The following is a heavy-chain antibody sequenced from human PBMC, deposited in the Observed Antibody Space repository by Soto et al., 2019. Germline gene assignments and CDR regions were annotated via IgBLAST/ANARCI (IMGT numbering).Heavy chain of an antibody. CDR1: GGSLSGYY. CDR2: VNPGGIT. V-gene: IGHV4-34*01. Sequence: SETLSLTCAVYGGSLSGYYWTWIRQPPGKGLEWIGEVNPGGITNYSPSVKSRLTISLDTSKKQVSLEMTSVTAADTAVYYCGRGVIKMAIQSIDSWAPGTLVTVSS. J-gene: IGHJ4*02. CDR3: GRGVIKMAIQSIDS.